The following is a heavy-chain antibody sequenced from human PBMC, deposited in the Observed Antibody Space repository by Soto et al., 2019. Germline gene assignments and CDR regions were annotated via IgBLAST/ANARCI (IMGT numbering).Heavy chain of an antibody. CDR2: IRSKANSYAT. CDR1: GFTFSGSA. D-gene: IGHD6-13*01. Sequence: GGSLRLSCAASGFTFSGSAMHWVRQASGKGLEWVGRIRSKANSYATAYAASVRGRFTISRDDSKNTAYLQMNSLKTEDTAVYYCTGRIAAAGPDYWGQGTLVTVSS. CDR3: TGRIAAAGPDY. J-gene: IGHJ4*02. V-gene: IGHV3-73*01.